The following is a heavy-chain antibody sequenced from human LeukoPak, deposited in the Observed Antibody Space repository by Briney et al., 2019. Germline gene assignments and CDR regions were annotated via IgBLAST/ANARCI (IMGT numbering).Heavy chain of an antibody. D-gene: IGHD6-25*01. J-gene: IGHJ5*02. CDR2: IYYSGST. CDR3: ARQGSSGYVDWFDP. V-gene: IGHV4-39*01. Sequence: SETLSLTCTVSGGSISSSSYYWGWIRQPPGKGLEWIGSIYYSGSTYYNPSLKSRVTISVDTSKNQFSLKLSSVTAADTAVYYCARQGSSGYVDWFDPWGQGTLVTVSS. CDR1: GGSISSSSYY.